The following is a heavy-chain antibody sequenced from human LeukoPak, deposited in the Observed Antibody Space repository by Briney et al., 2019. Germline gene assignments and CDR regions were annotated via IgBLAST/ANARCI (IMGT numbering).Heavy chain of an antibody. CDR1: GYTFTSYD. V-gene: IGHV1-8*01. D-gene: IGHD2-15*01. CDR3: ARGDYCSGGSCYNWFDP. J-gene: IGHJ5*02. Sequence: ASVKVSCKASGYTFTSYDINWVRQATGQGLEWMGWMNPNSGNTGYAQKFQGRVTMTRNTSISTAYMELSSLRSEDTAVYYCARGDYCSGGSCYNWFDPWGQGTLDTVSS. CDR2: MNPNSGNT.